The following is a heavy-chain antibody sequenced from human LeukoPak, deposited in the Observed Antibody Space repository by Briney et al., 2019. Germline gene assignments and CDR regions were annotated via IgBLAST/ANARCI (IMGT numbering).Heavy chain of an antibody. CDR3: AKDVSWNWFDP. CDR2: IWYDGSNK. V-gene: IGHV3-30*02. J-gene: IGHJ5*02. Sequence: GGSLRLSCAASGFTFSSYGIHWVRQAPGKGLEWVAVIWYDGSNKYYADSVKGRFTISRDNSKNTLYLQMNTLRAEDTAVYYCAKDVSWNWFDPWGQGTLVTVS. CDR1: GFTFSSYG.